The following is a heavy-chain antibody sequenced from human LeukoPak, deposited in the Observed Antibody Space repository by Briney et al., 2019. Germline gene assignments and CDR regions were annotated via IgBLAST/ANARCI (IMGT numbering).Heavy chain of an antibody. CDR3: ARGSAYYYDSSGYPSSPFS. CDR2: MNPNSGNT. Sequence: ASVKVSCKASGYTFTSYDFNWVRQATGQGPEWMGWMNPNSGNTGYAQKFQGRVTMTRNTSISTAYMELSSLRSEDTAVYYCARGSAYYYDSSGYPSSPFSWGQGTLVTVSS. CDR1: GYTFTSYD. V-gene: IGHV1-8*01. D-gene: IGHD3-22*01. J-gene: IGHJ5*02.